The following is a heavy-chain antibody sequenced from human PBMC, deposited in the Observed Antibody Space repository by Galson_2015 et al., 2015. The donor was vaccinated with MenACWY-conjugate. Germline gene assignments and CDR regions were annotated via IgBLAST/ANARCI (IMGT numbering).Heavy chain of an antibody. CDR2: IHFIGGA. J-gene: IGHJ3*02. V-gene: IGHV4-39*01. CDR1: GDSISRNDFF. Sequence: SGTPSLTRNVSGDSISRNDFFCRWVPPPPREGGEGVWEIHFIGGAYHKPAPQRRNTPSADPGKNQFSLNLASVTAADTALYYCARRRPRDIGGGFDIWGQGTLVTVSS. D-gene: IGHD2-15*01. CDR3: ARRRPRDIGGGFDI.